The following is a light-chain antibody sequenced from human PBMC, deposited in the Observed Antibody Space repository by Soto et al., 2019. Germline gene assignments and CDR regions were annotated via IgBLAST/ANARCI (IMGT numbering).Light chain of an antibody. V-gene: IGLV9-49*01. CDR1: SGYSNYK. J-gene: IGLJ2*01. CDR3: GADHFSGSNLFVV. CDR2: VGTGGIVG. Sequence: QSVLTQPPSASASLGASVTLTCTLSSGYSNYKVDWYQQRPGKGPRFVMRVGTGGIVGSKGDGIPDRFSVFGSGLNRYLTINNIQEEDESDYHCGADHFSGSNLFVVFGGGTQLTVL.